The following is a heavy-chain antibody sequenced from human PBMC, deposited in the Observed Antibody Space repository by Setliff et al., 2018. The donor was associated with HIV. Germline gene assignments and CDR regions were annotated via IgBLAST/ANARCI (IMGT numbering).Heavy chain of an antibody. Sequence: GGSLRLSCAASGFTFSTYAMGWVRQAPGKGLEWVSTVGAVGGPTHYAESVKGRFTISKDNSKNTLYLQMSSLRDEDTAVYYCAKVFAFGVDGFDIWGQGTMVTVSS. CDR3: AKVFAFGVDGFDI. J-gene: IGHJ3*02. D-gene: IGHD3-10*01. V-gene: IGHV3-23*01. CDR2: VGAVGGPT. CDR1: GFTFSTYA.